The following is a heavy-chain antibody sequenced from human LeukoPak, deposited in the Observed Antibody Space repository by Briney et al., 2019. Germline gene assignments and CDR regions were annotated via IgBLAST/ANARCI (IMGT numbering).Heavy chain of an antibody. V-gene: IGHV4-4*07. CDR1: GGSISGSY. J-gene: IGHJ4*02. CDR3: WGGHPIGAQEY. Sequence: SETLSLTCTVSGGSISGSYCSWIRQSAGKGLEWIGRIFPGRSTNYNPSLKSRVTISVDKSKNRFSRKLTSLTAACTAGYYGWGGHPIGAQEYWGQGTLVTRSS. D-gene: IGHD3-10*01. CDR2: IFPGRST.